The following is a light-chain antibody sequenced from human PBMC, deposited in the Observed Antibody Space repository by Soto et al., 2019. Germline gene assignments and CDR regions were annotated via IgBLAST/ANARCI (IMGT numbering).Light chain of an antibody. CDR1: SSDVGGYNY. V-gene: IGLV2-23*02. J-gene: IGLJ1*01. CDR3: SSYGGGTTVYV. Sequence: QSVLTQPAFVSGSPGQSITISCTGTSSDVGGYNYVSWYQHPPGKAPKLMISEVSNRPSGVSNRFSGSKSGNTASLTIYRLQPEDEADYYCSSYGGGTTVYVFGTGTKLTVL. CDR2: EVS.